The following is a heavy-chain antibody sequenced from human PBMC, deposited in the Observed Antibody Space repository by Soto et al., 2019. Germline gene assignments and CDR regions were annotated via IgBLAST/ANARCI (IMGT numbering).Heavy chain of an antibody. D-gene: IGHD6-13*01. Sequence: ASVKVSCKASGYTFTGYYMHWVRQAPGQGLEWMGWINPNSGGTNYAQKFQGRVTMTRDTSISTAYMELSRLRSDDTAVYYCAREVQGIAAAGKGYWGQGTLVTVSS. J-gene: IGHJ4*02. CDR1: GYTFTGYY. CDR3: AREVQGIAAAGKGY. V-gene: IGHV1-2*02. CDR2: INPNSGGT.